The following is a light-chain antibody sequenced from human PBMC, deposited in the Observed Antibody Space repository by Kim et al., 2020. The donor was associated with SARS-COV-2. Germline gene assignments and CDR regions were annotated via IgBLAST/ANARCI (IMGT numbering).Light chain of an antibody. CDR3: QQYNKWPT. CDR2: GAS. J-gene: IGKJ4*01. V-gene: IGKV3-15*01. Sequence: DTLMTQSPGTLSVSPGERATLSCRASQSISINLAWYQQKPGQATRLLIYGASTRATGVPARFSGSGSGTEFTLTVSSLQSEDFAVYYCQQYNKWPTFGGGTKVDIK. CDR1: QSISIN.